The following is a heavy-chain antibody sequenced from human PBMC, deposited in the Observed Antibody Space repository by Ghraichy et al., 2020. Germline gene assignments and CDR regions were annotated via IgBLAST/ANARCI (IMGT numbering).Heavy chain of an antibody. V-gene: IGHV1-46*03. CDR1: RYTFTTYY. Sequence: ASVKVSCKASRYTFTTYYMHWVRQAPGQGLEWMGIMNPGGSATSYAQKFQGRVSMTRDTSTSTVYMELRSLRSEDTAVYYCARDNMTMLQGVIARGYYGMDVWGQGTTVTVSS. CDR2: MNPGGSAT. CDR3: ARDNMTMLQGVIARGYYGMDV. J-gene: IGHJ6*02. D-gene: IGHD3-10*01.